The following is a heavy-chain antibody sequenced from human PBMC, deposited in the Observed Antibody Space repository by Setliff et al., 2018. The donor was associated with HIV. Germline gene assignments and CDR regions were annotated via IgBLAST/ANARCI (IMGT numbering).Heavy chain of an antibody. Sequence: PGGSLRLSCTASSSTLRDHYITWIRQAPGKGLEWVAYVSRDSNNIYYADFVKGRFTISRDNARNSLYLQMSSLTAEDTALYYCAKERLGPPVEFWGQGTLVTVSS. CDR2: VSRDSNNI. CDR1: SSTLRDHY. D-gene: IGHD3-9*01. V-gene: IGHV3-11*04. CDR3: AKERLGPPVEF. J-gene: IGHJ4*02.